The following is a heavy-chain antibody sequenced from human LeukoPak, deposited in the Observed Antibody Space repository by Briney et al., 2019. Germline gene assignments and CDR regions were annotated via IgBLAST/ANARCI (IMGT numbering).Heavy chain of an antibody. J-gene: IGHJ5*02. CDR1: GFTVSSNY. D-gene: IGHD3-22*01. Sequence: GGSLRLSCAASGFTVSSNYMSWVRQAPGKGLEWVSVIYSGGSTYYADSVKGRFTISRDNSKNTLYLQMNSLRAEDTAVYYCAKDPGGYYDSSGVENWFDPWGQGTLVTVSS. V-gene: IGHV3-53*01. CDR3: AKDPGGYYDSSGVENWFDP. CDR2: IYSGGST.